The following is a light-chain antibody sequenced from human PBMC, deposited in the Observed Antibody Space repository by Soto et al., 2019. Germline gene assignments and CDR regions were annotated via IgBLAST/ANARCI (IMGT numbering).Light chain of an antibody. V-gene: IGKV1-33*01. CDR3: QQYDNLPI. J-gene: IGKJ4*01. Sequence: DIQMTQSPSSLSASVGDRVTITCQASQDISNYLNWYQQKPGKAPKLLIYDASNLETGVPSRFSGSGSGTDFTFTISSLKPEDIATYYCQQYDNLPIFGGGTKVDIK. CDR2: DAS. CDR1: QDISNY.